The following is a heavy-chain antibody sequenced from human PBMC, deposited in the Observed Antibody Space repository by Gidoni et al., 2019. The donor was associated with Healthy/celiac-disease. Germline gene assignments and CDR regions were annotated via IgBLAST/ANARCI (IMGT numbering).Heavy chain of an antibody. V-gene: IGHV3-30*04. CDR1: GFTFRSYA. CDR3: ARAGVYYDFWSGSGYFDY. J-gene: IGHJ4*02. D-gene: IGHD3-3*01. CDR2: ISYDGSNK. Sequence: QVQLVESGGGVVQPVWSLRLSCAASGFTFRSYAIHWVRQAPGKGLEWVAVISYDGSNKYYEDSVEGRLTIYRDNSKNTLYLQMNSLRAEDTAVYYCARAGVYYDFWSGSGYFDYWGQGTLVTVSS.